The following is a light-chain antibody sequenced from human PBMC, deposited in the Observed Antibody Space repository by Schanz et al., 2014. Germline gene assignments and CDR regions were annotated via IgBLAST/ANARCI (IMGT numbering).Light chain of an antibody. CDR2: SNI. Sequence: QSVLTQPPSASGTPGQRVTISCSGSSSNIGSNTVNWYQHLPGTAPNLLIYSNIQRTSGVPDRFSGSKSGTSASLAISGLQSEDEADYYCAAWDDSLNDYVFGTGTKLTVL. CDR1: SSNIGSNT. CDR3: AAWDDSLNDYV. V-gene: IGLV1-44*01. J-gene: IGLJ1*01.